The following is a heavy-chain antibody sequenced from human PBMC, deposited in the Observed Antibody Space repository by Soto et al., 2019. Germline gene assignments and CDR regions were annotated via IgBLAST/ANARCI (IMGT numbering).Heavy chain of an antibody. V-gene: IGHV3-30*03. Sequence: QVQLVESGGGVVQPGRSLRLSCAASGFTFGSYGMHWVRQAPGKGLEWVAVISYDGSNKYYADSVKGRFTISRDNSKNTLYLQMNSLRAEDTAVYYCARDHYYYDSSGYYYYWGQGTLVTVSS. CDR2: ISYDGSNK. D-gene: IGHD3-22*01. CDR3: ARDHYYYDSSGYYYY. J-gene: IGHJ4*02. CDR1: GFTFGSYG.